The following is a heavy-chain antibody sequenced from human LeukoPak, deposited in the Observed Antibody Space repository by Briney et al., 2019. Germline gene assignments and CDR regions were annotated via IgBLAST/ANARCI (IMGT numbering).Heavy chain of an antibody. V-gene: IGHV4-59*01. D-gene: IGHD3-10*01. CDR3: ARAMKQFRDDAFDI. CDR2: IYYSGST. Sequence: SETLSLTCTVSGGSIGSYYWSWIRQPPGKGREWIGYIYYSGSTNYNPSLKSRVTISVDTSKNQFSLKLSSVTAADTAVYYCARAMKQFRDDAFDIWGQGTMVTVSS. CDR1: GGSIGSYY. J-gene: IGHJ3*02.